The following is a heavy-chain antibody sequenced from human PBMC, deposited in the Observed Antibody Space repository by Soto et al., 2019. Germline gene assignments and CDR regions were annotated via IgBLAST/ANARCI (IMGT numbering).Heavy chain of an antibody. J-gene: IGHJ3*02. CDR1: GGSISSNDYS. V-gene: IGHV4-30-2*01. Sequence: QLQLQESGSGLVKPSQTLSLTCAFSGGSISSNDYSWGWIRRPPGKGLEWIGYIYHTGSTNYNPSLKSRVTMSVDKSKNQFSLKLNSVTAADTAVYFCARGNTFGVLIGDAFDIWGQGTMVTVSS. CDR2: IYHTGST. D-gene: IGHD3-16*02. CDR3: ARGNTFGVLIGDAFDI.